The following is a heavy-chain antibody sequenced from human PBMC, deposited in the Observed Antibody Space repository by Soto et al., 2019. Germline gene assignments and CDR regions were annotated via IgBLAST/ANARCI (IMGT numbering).Heavy chain of an antibody. Sequence: QVQLQESGPGLVKPSETLSLTCTVSNDSISTYYWTWIRKPPGKGLEWIGFIYYSGSTNYNPSLQSRVTISVDTSKNQFSLKMNSVTAADTAVYYCARPGRDWGALHYWGQGTLVTVSS. V-gene: IGHV4-59*08. CDR3: ARPGRDWGALHY. D-gene: IGHD7-27*01. CDR1: NDSISTYY. CDR2: IYYSGST. J-gene: IGHJ4*02.